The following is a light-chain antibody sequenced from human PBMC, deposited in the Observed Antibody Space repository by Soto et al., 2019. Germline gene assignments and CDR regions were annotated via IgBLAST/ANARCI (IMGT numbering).Light chain of an antibody. CDR2: GAS. V-gene: IGKV3-20*01. J-gene: IGKJ1*01. CDR3: QQYGSSPRA. Sequence: EIVLTQSPGTLSLSPGERATLSCRASQSVSSNYLAWYQQKPGQAPRVLIYGASSRATGIPDRFSGSGSGTDFTLTISRLEPEDFGVYYCQQYGSSPRAFGQGTQVEIK. CDR1: QSVSSNY.